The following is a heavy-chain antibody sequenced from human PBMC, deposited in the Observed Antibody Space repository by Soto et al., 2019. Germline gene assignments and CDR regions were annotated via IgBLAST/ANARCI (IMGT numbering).Heavy chain of an antibody. Sequence: QVQLVQSGAEVKKPGSSVKVSCKASGGTFSSYAISWVRQAPGQGLEWMGGIIPIFGTANYAQKFQGRVTITADESTSTAYMELSSLRSEDTAVYYCARVRAGYCISTSCYHYYYYGMDVWGQGTTVTVSS. CDR3: ARVRAGYCISTSCYHYYYYGMDV. CDR2: IIPIFGTA. D-gene: IGHD2-2*01. V-gene: IGHV1-69*12. CDR1: GGTFSSYA. J-gene: IGHJ6*02.